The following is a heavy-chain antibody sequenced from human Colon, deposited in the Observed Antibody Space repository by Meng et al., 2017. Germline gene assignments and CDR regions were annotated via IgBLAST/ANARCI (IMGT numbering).Heavy chain of an antibody. J-gene: IGHJ4*02. D-gene: IGHD2-21*02. CDR1: GFTFRDYS. CDR2: ISFDGTNK. V-gene: IGHV3-30*04. Sequence: GGSLRLSCAASGFTFRDYSMHWVRQAPGKGLQWVAVISFDGTNKYYPDSVKGRFTVSRDNSKHTLYLQIDSVNAQDTAVYYCARERTAKSTRFDYWGRGTLVTVSS. CDR3: ARERTAKSTRFDY.